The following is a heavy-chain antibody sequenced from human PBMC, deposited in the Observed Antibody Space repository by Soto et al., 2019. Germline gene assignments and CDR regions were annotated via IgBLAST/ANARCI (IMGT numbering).Heavy chain of an antibody. CDR1: GFTFRNYA. CDR3: ADGGEWSFNFVY. V-gene: IGHV3-23*01. CDR2: ISVSGDNT. D-gene: IGHD3-3*01. J-gene: IGHJ4*02. Sequence: PGGSLRLSCAASGFTFRNYAMSWVRQAPGKGLEWVSGISVSGDNTYYRDPVKGRFTISRDNSKNTLYLQMNNLRAEDTAVYYCADGGEWSFNFVYWGQGTLVTVSS.